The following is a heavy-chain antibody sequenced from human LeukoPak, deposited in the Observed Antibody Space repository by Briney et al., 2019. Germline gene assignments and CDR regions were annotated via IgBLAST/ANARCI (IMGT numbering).Heavy chain of an antibody. J-gene: IGHJ4*02. CDR2: IYPSDSDT. CDR1: GYSFTSYW. D-gene: IGHD6-13*01. Sequence: GESLKISCKGSGYSFTSYWIGWVRQMPGKGLEWMGIIYPSDSDTRYSPSFQGQVTISADKSISTAYLQWSSLKASDTAMYYCASAIAAAGSEFDYWGQGTLVTVSS. CDR3: ASAIAAAGSEFDY. V-gene: IGHV5-51*01.